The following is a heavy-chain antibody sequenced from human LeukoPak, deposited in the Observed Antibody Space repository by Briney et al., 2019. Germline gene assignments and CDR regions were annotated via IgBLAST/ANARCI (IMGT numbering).Heavy chain of an antibody. Sequence: SQTLSLTCAISGVSVSSNSATWNWIRQSPSRGLEWLGRTYYRSKWYNDYAVSVKSRITINSDTSKNQFSLQLNSVTPEDTAVYYCARWVGSSGRFDYWDQGTLVTVSS. CDR2: TYYRSKWYN. CDR1: GVSVSSNSAT. V-gene: IGHV6-1*01. D-gene: IGHD3-22*01. J-gene: IGHJ4*02. CDR3: ARWVGSSGRFDY.